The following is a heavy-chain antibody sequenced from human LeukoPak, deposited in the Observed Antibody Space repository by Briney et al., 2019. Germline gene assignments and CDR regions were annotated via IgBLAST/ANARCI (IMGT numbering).Heavy chain of an antibody. CDR1: GYTFSGYY. D-gene: IGHD6-13*01. J-gene: IGHJ4*02. CDR2: INPNSGT. Sequence: GASVKVSCTASGYTFSGYYIHWVRQGPGQGLEWMGWINPNSGTNYAQNFQGRVTMTRDTSISTAYMELSRLRSDDTAVYYCAREEQHQRGRHFEYWGQGTLVTVSS. CDR3: AREEQHQRGRHFEY. V-gene: IGHV1-2*02.